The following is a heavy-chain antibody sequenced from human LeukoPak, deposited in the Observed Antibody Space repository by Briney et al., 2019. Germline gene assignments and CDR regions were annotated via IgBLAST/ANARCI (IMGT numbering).Heavy chain of an antibody. V-gene: IGHV3-73*01. CDR3: ARVDDYSNYPFDY. CDR1: GFTFSGSA. D-gene: IGHD4-11*01. J-gene: IGHJ4*02. Sequence: GGSLRLSCAASGFTFSGSAMRWVRQASGKGLEWAGRIRSKANSYATAYAASVKGRFTISRDDSKNTAYLQMNSLRAEDTAVYYCARVDDYSNYPFDYWGQRTLVTVSS. CDR2: IRSKANSYAT.